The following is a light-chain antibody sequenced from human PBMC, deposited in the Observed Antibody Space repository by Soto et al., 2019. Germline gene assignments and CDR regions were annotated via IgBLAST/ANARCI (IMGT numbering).Light chain of an antibody. V-gene: IGLV2-8*01. CDR3: LSYAGSNNLV. J-gene: IGLJ2*01. CDR2: EVS. Sequence: QSALTQPPSASGSPGQSVTISCTGTSSDVGGYNYVSWYQQHPGKVPKLMIYEVSKRPSGVPDRFSGSKSGNTASLTVSGLQAEDEADYYCLSYAGSNNLVFGGGTKVTVL. CDR1: SSDVGGYNY.